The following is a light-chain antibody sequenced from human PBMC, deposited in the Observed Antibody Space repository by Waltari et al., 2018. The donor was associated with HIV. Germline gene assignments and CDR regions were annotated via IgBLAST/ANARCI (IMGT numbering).Light chain of an antibody. V-gene: IGKV1-39*01. Sequence: DIQMTQSPSSLSASVGDRVTITCRASQSISTYLSWYQQKPGNAPKLLIYAASSLQSGVPSRFSGRGSGTDFTLTISSLQPEDFATFYCQQSYSTPFTFGPGTKVDIK. J-gene: IGKJ3*01. CDR3: QQSYSTPFT. CDR1: QSISTY. CDR2: AAS.